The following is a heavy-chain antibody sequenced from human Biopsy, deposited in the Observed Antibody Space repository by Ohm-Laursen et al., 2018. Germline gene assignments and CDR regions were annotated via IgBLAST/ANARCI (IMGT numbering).Heavy chain of an antibody. D-gene: IGHD6-6*01. CDR2: ISETSSHI. CDR1: GFTFSSYS. V-gene: IGHV3-21*01. J-gene: IGHJ6*02. Sequence: SLRLSCAAPGFTFSSYSMNWVRQAPGKGLEWISYISETSSHIYDADSVKGRFTVARDNAKNSLYLQLNSLRAEDTAVYYCARDSRRTAREGGMDVWGQGTTDTVSS. CDR3: ARDSRRTAREGGMDV.